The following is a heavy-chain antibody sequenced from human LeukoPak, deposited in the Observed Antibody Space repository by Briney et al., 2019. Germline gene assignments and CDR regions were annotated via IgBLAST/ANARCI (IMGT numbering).Heavy chain of an antibody. Sequence: ASVKVSCKASGYTFTSYDINWVRQATGQGLEWMGWMNPNSGNTGYAQKFQGRVTMTRNTSISTAYMELSSLRSEDTAVYYCARAPFVLWPPPGDWFDPWGQGTPVTVSS. CDR1: GYTFTSYD. CDR3: ARAPFVLWPPPGDWFDP. D-gene: IGHD2-2*01. J-gene: IGHJ5*02. CDR2: MNPNSGNT. V-gene: IGHV1-8*01.